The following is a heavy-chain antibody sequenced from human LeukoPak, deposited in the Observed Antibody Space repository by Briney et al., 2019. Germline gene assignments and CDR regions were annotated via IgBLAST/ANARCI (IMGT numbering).Heavy chain of an antibody. CDR3: ARGMTTVTPQPLYYYYYTDV. CDR2: IIPIFGTA. Sequence: SVTVSCKASGGTFSSYAISWVRQAPGQGLEWMGGIIPIFGTANYAQKFQGRVTITTDESTSTAYMELSSLRSEDTAVYYCARGMTTVTPQPLYYYYYTDVWGKGTTVTVSS. CDR1: GGTFSSYA. V-gene: IGHV1-69*05. D-gene: IGHD4-11*01. J-gene: IGHJ6*03.